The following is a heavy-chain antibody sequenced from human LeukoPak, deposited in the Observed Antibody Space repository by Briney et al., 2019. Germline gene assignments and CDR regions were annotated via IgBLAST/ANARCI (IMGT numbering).Heavy chain of an antibody. Sequence: PSETLSLTCTVSGGXISSSYWSWIRQPPGKGLEWIGYIYYSGSTNYNPSLKSRVTISVDTSKNQFSLQLTSVTAADTAVYYCARGGYSSGWYVFDYWGQGTLVTVSS. D-gene: IGHD6-19*01. CDR2: IYYSGST. CDR3: ARGGYSSGWYVFDY. J-gene: IGHJ4*02. CDR1: GGXISSSY. V-gene: IGHV4-59*01.